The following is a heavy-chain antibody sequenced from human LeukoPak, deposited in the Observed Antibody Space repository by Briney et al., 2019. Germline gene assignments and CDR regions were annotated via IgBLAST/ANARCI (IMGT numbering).Heavy chain of an antibody. Sequence: PSETLSLTCTVSGGSISSYYWSWIRQPPGKGLEWIGYIYYSGSTNYNPSLKSRVTISVDTSKNQFSLRLHSATAADTSVYYCARHAFLSYYSPFDYWGQGSLVTVSS. CDR3: ARHAFLSYYSPFDY. J-gene: IGHJ4*02. CDR2: IYYSGST. CDR1: GGSISSYY. V-gene: IGHV4-59*08. D-gene: IGHD1-26*01.